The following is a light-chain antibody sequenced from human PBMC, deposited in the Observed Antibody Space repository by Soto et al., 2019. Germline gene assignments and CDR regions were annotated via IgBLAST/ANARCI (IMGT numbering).Light chain of an antibody. Sequence: EMVMTQSPATLSVSPGERVTLSCRASESVHRNLAWYQQKPGQGPSLLIYYASTRATGVPDRFTGGVSGTEFTLNISSLQSEDFGVYLCQHYSNWPLTFGPGTHVDI. CDR3: QHYSNWPLT. CDR1: ESVHRN. CDR2: YAS. V-gene: IGKV3-15*01. J-gene: IGKJ3*01.